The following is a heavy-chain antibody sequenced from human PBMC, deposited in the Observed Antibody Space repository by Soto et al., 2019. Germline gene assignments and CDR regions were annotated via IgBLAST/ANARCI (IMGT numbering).Heavy chain of an antibody. V-gene: IGHV4-59*01. D-gene: IGHD1-26*01. J-gene: IGHJ2*01. CDR1: GGSISSYY. Sequence: SETLSLTCTVSGGSISSYYWSWIRQPPGKELEWIGYIYYSGSTNYNPSLKSRVTISVDTSKKQFSLKLSSVNAADTAVYYCARASWELSYWYFDLWGRGTLVTVSS. CDR2: IYYSGST. CDR3: ARASWELSYWYFDL.